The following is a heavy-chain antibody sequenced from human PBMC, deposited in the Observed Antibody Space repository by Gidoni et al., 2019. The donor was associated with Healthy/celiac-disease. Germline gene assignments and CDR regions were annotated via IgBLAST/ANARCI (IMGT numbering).Heavy chain of an antibody. CDR1: GCSLIRSSYY. D-gene: IGHD1-1*01. J-gene: IGHJ2*01. CDR3: ARDYPIGTRWGGYFDL. CDR2: IYYSGST. V-gene: IGHV4-39*07. Sequence: SQMCPVSGCSLIRSSYYWGWSRQPPGKGLEWIGSIYYSGSTDYNPSLKSQVTISVDTSKNQFSLKLSSVTAADTAVYYCARDYPIGTRWGGYFDLWGRGTLVTVSS.